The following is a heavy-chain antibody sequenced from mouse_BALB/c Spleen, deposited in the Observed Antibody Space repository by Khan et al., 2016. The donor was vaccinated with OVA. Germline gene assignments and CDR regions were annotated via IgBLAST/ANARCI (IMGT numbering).Heavy chain of an antibody. D-gene: IGHD2-1*01. Sequence: QVQLKESGAELVKPGASVRLSCKASGYTFTSYYLYWVKQRPGQGLEWIGDINPSNGGTNFNEKFKSKATLTVDKSSSTAYMQLSCLTSEDSAVYYCTRSGYGTFAYWGQGTLVTVSA. J-gene: IGHJ3*01. CDR3: TRSGYGTFAY. CDR1: GYTFTSYY. V-gene: IGHV1S81*02. CDR2: INPSNGGT.